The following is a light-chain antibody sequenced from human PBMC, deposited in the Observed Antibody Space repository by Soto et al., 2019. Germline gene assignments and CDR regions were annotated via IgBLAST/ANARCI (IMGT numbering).Light chain of an antibody. CDR1: SNDVAVYQY. Sequence: QSVLTQPPSASGSPGQSVTISCTGTSNDVAVYQYVSWYQQHPGKAPKLIIYEVNKRPSGVPDRFSGSKSGSTASLTVSGLQPEDEADYYCISYAGSSTYVFGTGTKLTVL. CDR3: ISYAGSSTYV. CDR2: EVN. J-gene: IGLJ1*01. V-gene: IGLV2-8*01.